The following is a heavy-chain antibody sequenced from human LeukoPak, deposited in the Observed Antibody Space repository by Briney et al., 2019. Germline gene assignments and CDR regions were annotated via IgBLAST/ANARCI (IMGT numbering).Heavy chain of an antibody. Sequence: KPGGSLRLSCKGSGYSFTSYWIGWVRHVPGKGLEYMGIIYPGDSDTRYSPSFQGQVTISADESISTAYLQWSSLKASDTAMYYCATLVGYGSFFDYWGQGTLVTVSS. CDR1: GYSFTSYW. CDR3: ATLVGYGSFFDY. J-gene: IGHJ4*02. V-gene: IGHV5-51*01. CDR2: IYPGDSDT. D-gene: IGHD3-10*01.